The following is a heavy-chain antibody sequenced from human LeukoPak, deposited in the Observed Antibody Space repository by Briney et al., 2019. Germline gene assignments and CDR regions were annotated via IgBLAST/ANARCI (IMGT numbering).Heavy chain of an antibody. V-gene: IGHV3-23*01. CDR2: ISASGGST. Sequence: GGSLRLSCAASGFTFSSYAMSWVRQAPGKGLEWVSDISASGGSTYYADSVKGRFTISRDNSKNTLYLQMNSLRAEDTAVYYCANSPDIAVAGMDYWGQGTLVTVSS. J-gene: IGHJ4*02. CDR1: GFTFSSYA. CDR3: ANSPDIAVAGMDY. D-gene: IGHD6-19*01.